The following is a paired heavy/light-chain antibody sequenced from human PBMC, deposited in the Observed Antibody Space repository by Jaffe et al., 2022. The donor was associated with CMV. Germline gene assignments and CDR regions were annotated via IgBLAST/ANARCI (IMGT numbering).Heavy chain of an antibody. J-gene: IGHJ5*02. V-gene: IGHV1-69*09. CDR1: GGTFSSYA. D-gene: IGHD3-22*01. Sequence: QVQLVQSGAEVKKPGSSVKVSCKASGGTFSSYAISWVRQAPGQGLEWMGRIIPILGIANYAQKFQGRVTITADKSTSTAYMELSSLRSEDTAVYYCARLPEEYYYDSSGYEAGWFDPWGQGTLVTVSS. CDR2: IIPILGIA. CDR3: ARLPEEYYYDSSGYEAGWFDP.
Light chain of an antibody. V-gene: IGLV1-44*01. CDR2: SNN. Sequence: QSVLTQPPSASGTPGQRVTISCSGSSSNIGSNTVNWYQQLPGTAPKLLIYSNNQRPSGVPDRFSGSKSGTSASLAISGLQSEDEADYYCAAWDDSLNGFWVFGGGTKLTVL. CDR1: SSNIGSNT. J-gene: IGLJ3*02. CDR3: AAWDDSLNGFWV.